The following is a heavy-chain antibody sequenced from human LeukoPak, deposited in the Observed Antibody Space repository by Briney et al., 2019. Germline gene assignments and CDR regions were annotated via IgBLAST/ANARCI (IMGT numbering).Heavy chain of an antibody. J-gene: IGHJ4*02. CDR2: ISSSSSYI. V-gene: IGHV3-21*01. CDR3: ARDHLEPGTTRDFDY. CDR1: GFTFSSYS. D-gene: IGHD1-7*01. Sequence: PGGSLRLSCAASGFTFSSYSMNWVRQAPGKGLEWVSSISSSSSYIYYAVSVKGRFTISRDNAKNSLYLQMNSLRAEDTAVYYCARDHLEPGTTRDFDYWGQGTLVTVSS.